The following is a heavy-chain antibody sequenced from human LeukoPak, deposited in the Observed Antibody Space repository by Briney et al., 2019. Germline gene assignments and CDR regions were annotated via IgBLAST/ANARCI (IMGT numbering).Heavy chain of an antibody. V-gene: IGHV3-7*01. CDR1: GFTFSSYW. D-gene: IGHD2-15*01. J-gene: IGHJ3*02. CDR3: ARVSGGSWYDAFDI. CDR2: IKQDGSEK. Sequence: GGSLRLSCAASGFTFSSYWMSWVRQAPGKGLEWVANIKQDGSEKHYVDSVKGRFTISRDNAKNSLYLQMNSLRAEDTAVYYCARVSGGSWYDAFDIWGQGTMVTVSS.